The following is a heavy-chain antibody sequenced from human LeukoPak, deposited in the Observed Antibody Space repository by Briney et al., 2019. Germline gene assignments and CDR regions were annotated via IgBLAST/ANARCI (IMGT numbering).Heavy chain of an antibody. Sequence: GGSLRLSCAASGFTFSNFAMSWVRQAPGKGLEWVSAIRTVGDSTYYADSVKGRFTISRDNSKNTLSLQMNSLRAEDTAVYYCVKDALWEAPHWGQGTLVTVSS. CDR1: GFTFSNFA. D-gene: IGHD1-26*01. V-gene: IGHV3-23*01. CDR2: IRTVGDST. CDR3: VKDALWEAPH. J-gene: IGHJ4*02.